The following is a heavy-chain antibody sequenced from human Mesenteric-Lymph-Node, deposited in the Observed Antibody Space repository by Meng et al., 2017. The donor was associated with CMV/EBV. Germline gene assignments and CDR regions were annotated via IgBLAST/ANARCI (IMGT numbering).Heavy chain of an antibody. CDR1: GGSVSSDSYY. CDR3: ARGSTRDKFDP. J-gene: IGHJ5*02. D-gene: IGHD5-24*01. CDR2: IYYSGRT. V-gene: IGHV4-61*01. Sequence: SETLSLTCTVSGGSVSSDSYYWSWIRQPPGKGLEWIGYIYYSGRTNYNPSLKSRLTISVDTSKNQFSLRLTSLTAADTALYYCARGSTRDKFDPWGQGTLVTVSS.